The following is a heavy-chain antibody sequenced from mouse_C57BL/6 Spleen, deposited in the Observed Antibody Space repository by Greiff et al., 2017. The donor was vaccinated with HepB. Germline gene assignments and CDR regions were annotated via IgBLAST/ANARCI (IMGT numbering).Heavy chain of an antibody. CDR3: ASSHYYGSGYGYYFDY. Sequence: EVMLVESGGGLVQPGGSLSLSCAASGFTFTDYYMSWVRQPPGKALEWLGFIRNKANGYTTEYSVSVKGRFTISRDNSQSILYLQMNALRAEDSATYYCASSHYYGSGYGYYFDYWGQGTTLTVSS. CDR2: IRNKANGYTT. CDR1: GFTFTDYY. V-gene: IGHV7-3*01. D-gene: IGHD1-1*01. J-gene: IGHJ2*01.